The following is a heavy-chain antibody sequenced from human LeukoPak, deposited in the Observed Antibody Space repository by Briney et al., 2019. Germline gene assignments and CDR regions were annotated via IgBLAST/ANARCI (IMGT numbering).Heavy chain of an antibody. Sequence: GGSLRLSCAASGLTFSSYGMHWVRQAPGKGLEWVAVISYDGSNKYYADSVKGRFTISRDNSKNSLYLQMNSLRTEDTALYYCAKEYGSGKAYYYYMDVWGKGTTVTVSS. D-gene: IGHD3-10*01. V-gene: IGHV3-30*19. CDR1: GLTFSSYG. J-gene: IGHJ6*03. CDR3: AKEYGSGKAYYYYMDV. CDR2: ISYDGSNK.